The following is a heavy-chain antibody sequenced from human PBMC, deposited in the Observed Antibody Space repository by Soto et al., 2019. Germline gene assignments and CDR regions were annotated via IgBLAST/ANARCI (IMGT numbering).Heavy chain of an antibody. CDR1: GGSISSGGYY. D-gene: IGHD3-3*01. V-gene: IGHV4-31*03. J-gene: IGHJ6*02. CDR2: IYRSGNA. CDR3: VRKNDFSRGSFYYSGLDV. Sequence: QMQLQESGPGLVKPSQTLSLTCTVSGGSISSGGYYWSWIRQLPGKGLEWMGYIYRSGNAYYNPYLESRLTISVDTSKNQFALKLSSVTAADTAVYYCVRKNDFSRGSFYYSGLDVWGHGTTVTVSS.